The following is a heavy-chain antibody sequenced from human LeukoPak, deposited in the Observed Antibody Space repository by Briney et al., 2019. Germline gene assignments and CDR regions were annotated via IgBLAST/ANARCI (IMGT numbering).Heavy chain of an antibody. CDR2: ISYDGSNK. D-gene: IGHD5-12*01. CDR3: TTDAPYSGYDYLFDY. Sequence: PGRSLRLSCAASGFTFSSYAMHWVRQAPGKGLEWVAVISYDGSNKYYADSVKGRFTISRDNSKNTLYLQMNSPKTEDTAVYYCTTDAPYSGYDYLFDYWGQGTLVTVSS. CDR1: GFTFSSYA. J-gene: IGHJ4*02. V-gene: IGHV3-30-3*01.